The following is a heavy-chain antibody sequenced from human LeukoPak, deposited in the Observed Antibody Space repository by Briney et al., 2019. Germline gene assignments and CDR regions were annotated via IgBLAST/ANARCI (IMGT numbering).Heavy chain of an antibody. CDR3: ARRYYYDSSGYYNWFDP. Sequence: VASVKVSCKASGGTFSSYAISWVRQAPGQGLEWMGGIIPIFGTANYAQEFQGRVTITTDESTSTAYMELSSLRSEDAAVYYCARRYYYDSSGYYNWFDPWGQGTLVTVS. CDR2: IIPIFGTA. D-gene: IGHD3-22*01. J-gene: IGHJ5*02. CDR1: GGTFSSYA. V-gene: IGHV1-69*05.